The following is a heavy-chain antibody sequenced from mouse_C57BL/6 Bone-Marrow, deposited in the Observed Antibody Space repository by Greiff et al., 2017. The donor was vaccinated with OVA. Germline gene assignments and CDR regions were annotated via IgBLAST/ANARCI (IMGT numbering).Heavy chain of an antibody. J-gene: IGHJ3*01. Sequence: QVHVKQPGAELVKPGASVKLSCKASGYTFTSYWMQWVKQRPGQGLEWIGEIDPSDSYTNSNQKFKGKATLTVDTPSSTAYMQRSSLTSEDSAVYYCARSYYGNYGFAYWGQGTLVTVSA. CDR1: GYTFTSYW. D-gene: IGHD2-10*01. V-gene: IGHV1-50*01. CDR2: IDPSDSYT. CDR3: ARSYYGNYGFAY.